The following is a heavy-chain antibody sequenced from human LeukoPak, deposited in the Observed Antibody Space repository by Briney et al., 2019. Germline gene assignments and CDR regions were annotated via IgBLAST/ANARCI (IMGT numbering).Heavy chain of an antibody. J-gene: IGHJ2*01. CDR2: MNPNSGNT. V-gene: IGHV1-8*01. D-gene: IGHD5-18*01. CDR3: ATRPRYSKKHWYFDL. Sequence: ASVKVSCKASGYTFTSYGINWVRQATGQGLEWMGWMNPNSGNTGYAQKFQGRVTMTRNTSISTAYMELSSLRSEDTAVYYCATRPRYSKKHWYFDLWGRGTLVTGSS. CDR1: GYTFTSYG.